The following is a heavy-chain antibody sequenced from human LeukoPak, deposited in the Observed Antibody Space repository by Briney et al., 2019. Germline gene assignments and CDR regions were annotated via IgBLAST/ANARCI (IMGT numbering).Heavy chain of an antibody. J-gene: IGHJ4*02. CDR3: ASGDPRRDGYNSETFDY. D-gene: IGHD5-24*01. CDR1: GGTFSSYA. V-gene: IGHV1-69*13. CDR2: IIPIFGTA. Sequence: GASVKVSCKASGGTFSSYAISWVRQAPGQGLEWMGGIIPIFGTANYAQKFQGRVTITADESTSTAYMELSSLRSEDTAVYYCASGDPRRDGYNSETFDYWGQGTLVTVSS.